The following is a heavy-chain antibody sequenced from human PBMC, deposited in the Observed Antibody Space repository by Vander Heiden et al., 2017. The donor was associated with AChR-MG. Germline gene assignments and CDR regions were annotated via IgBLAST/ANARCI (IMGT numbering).Heavy chain of an antibody. J-gene: IGHJ6*02. Sequence: EVQLVQSGAEVKKPGESLKISCKGSGYSFTSYWIGWVRQMPGKGLEWMGILYPVDSDTRYSPSFQGQVTISADKSISTAYLQWSSLKASDTAMYYCARPYLRWPDYYGMDVWGQGTTVTVSS. D-gene: IGHD4-17*01. CDR2: LYPVDSDT. CDR1: GYSFTSYW. CDR3: ARPYLRWPDYYGMDV. V-gene: IGHV5-51*03.